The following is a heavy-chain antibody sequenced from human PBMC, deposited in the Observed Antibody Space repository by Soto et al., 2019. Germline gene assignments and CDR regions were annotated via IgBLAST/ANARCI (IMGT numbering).Heavy chain of an antibody. D-gene: IGHD1-26*01. CDR2: ISTGGGTI. CDR1: GFIFSDYY. V-gene: IGHV3-11*01. Sequence: QVQLVEAGGGLVKPGGSLRLSCAASGFIFSDYYMSWIRQAPGKGLEWVSYISTGGGTIYDADSVKGRFTISRDDAKNSLYLQMYNLRDDDTAVYYCATSLVGATRFDYWGQGTLVAVSS. J-gene: IGHJ4*02. CDR3: ATSLVGATRFDY.